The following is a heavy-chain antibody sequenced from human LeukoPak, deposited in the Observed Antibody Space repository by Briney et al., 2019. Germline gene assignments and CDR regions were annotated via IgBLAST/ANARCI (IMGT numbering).Heavy chain of an antibody. D-gene: IGHD3-10*01. CDR2: ISSHGGST. Sequence: ETLSLTCAVSGTSISLSNWWTWVRQAPGKGLEYVSAISSHGGSTYYANSVKGRFTISRDNSKNTLYLQMGSLRAEDMAVYYCARDNPKGSGSYYYYYGMDVWGQGTTVTVSS. CDR1: GTSISLSNW. V-gene: IGHV3-64*01. CDR3: ARDNPKGSGSYYYYYGMDV. J-gene: IGHJ6*02.